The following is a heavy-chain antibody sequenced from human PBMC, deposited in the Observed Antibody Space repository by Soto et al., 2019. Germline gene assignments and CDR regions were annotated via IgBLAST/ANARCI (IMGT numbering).Heavy chain of an antibody. CDR1: GGSFSGYY. Sequence: SETLSLTCAVYGGSFSGYYWSWIRQPPGKGLEWIGEINHSGSTNYNPSLKSRVTISVDTSKNQFSQKLSSVTAADTAVYYCARGGGLSGHGRRGGQLWLRFHYYYMDVWGKGTTVTVSS. CDR3: ARGGGLSGHGRRGGQLWLRFHYYYMDV. V-gene: IGHV4-34*01. D-gene: IGHD5-18*01. J-gene: IGHJ6*03. CDR2: INHSGST.